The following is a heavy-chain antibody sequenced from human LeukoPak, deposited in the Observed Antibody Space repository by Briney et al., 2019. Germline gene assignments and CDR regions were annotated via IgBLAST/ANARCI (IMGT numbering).Heavy chain of an antibody. CDR2: ISAYNGNT. CDR3: ARDPSGRYCNGGSCYSPY. J-gene: IGHJ4*02. CDR1: GYTFTTYG. Sequence: ASVKVSCKASGYTFTTYGISWVRQAPGQGLEWMGWISAYNGNTNYAQKLQGRVTMTTDTSTSTAYMELRSLRSDDTAAYYCARDPSGRYCNGGSCYSPYWGQGTLVTVSS. D-gene: IGHD2-15*01. V-gene: IGHV1-18*04.